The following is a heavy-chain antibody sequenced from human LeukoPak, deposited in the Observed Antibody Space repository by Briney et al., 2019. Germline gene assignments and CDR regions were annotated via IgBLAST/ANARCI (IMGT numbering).Heavy chain of an antibody. Sequence: QPGRSLRLSCTAPGFTFGDYAMSWFRQAPGKGLEWIGFIRSKAYGGTTEYAVSVKGRFTISRDDSKSIAYLQMNSLKTEDTAVYYCTRDTRIVVASLSGYFDYWGQGTLVTVSS. D-gene: IGHD2-2*01. V-gene: IGHV3-49*03. CDR3: TRDTRIVVASLSGYFDY. CDR1: GFTFGDYA. J-gene: IGHJ4*02. CDR2: IRSKAYGGTT.